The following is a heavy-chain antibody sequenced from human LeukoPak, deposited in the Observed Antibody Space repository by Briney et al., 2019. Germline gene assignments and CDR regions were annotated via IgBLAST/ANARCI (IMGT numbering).Heavy chain of an antibody. CDR1: GFTFSSYG. V-gene: IGHV3-30*03. CDR2: ISYDGSNK. CDR3: ARDPYSGTYGDTYYYMDV. Sequence: GRSLRLSCAASGFTFSSYGMHWVRQAPGKGLEWVAVISYDGSNKYYADSVKGRFTISRDNSKNTLYLQMNSLRAEDTAVYYCARDPYSGTYGDTYYYMDVWGKGTTVTISS. D-gene: IGHD1-26*01. J-gene: IGHJ6*03.